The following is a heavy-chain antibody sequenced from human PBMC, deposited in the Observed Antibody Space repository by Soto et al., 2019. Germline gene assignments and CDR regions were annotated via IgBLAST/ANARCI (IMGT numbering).Heavy chain of an antibody. CDR1: GFTVSSNY. J-gene: IGHJ4*02. V-gene: IGHV3-66*01. CDR2: IYSGGST. Sequence: EVQLVESGGGLVQPGGSLRLSCAASGFTVSSNYMSWVSQAPGKGLEWVSVIYSGGSTYYADSVKGRFTISRDNSKNTLYLQMNSLRAEDTAVYYCARRGGYCTNGVCYRGRFDYWGQGTLVTVSS. D-gene: IGHD2-8*01. CDR3: ARRGGYCTNGVCYRGRFDY.